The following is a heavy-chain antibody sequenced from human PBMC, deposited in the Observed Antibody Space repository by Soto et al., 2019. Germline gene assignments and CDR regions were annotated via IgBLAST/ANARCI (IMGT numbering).Heavy chain of an antibody. V-gene: IGHV3-21*01. D-gene: IGHD3-10*01. Sequence: GGSLRLSCAASGFTFSSYSMNWVRQAPGKGLEWVSSISSSSSYIYYADSVKGRFTISRDNAKNSLYLQMNSLRAEDTAVYYCARAGSEVGDGPPYYYYYMDFWGKGTTVTVSS. J-gene: IGHJ6*03. CDR1: GFTFSSYS. CDR3: ARAGSEVGDGPPYYYYYMDF. CDR2: ISSSSSYI.